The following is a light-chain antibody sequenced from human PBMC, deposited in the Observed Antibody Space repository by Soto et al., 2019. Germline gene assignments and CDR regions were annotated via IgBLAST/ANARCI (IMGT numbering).Light chain of an antibody. Sequence: DIQMTQSPYTLSASVGERVTITCRASQSISTWLAWYQQKPGKAPNLLIYAASRLQSGVPSRFSGSGSMTECTLTISSLQPYFFAAYYCPQYDSYPCTFGLGSKL. CDR2: AAS. CDR1: QSISTW. CDR3: PQYDSYPCT. J-gene: IGKJ1*01. V-gene: IGKV1-5*01.